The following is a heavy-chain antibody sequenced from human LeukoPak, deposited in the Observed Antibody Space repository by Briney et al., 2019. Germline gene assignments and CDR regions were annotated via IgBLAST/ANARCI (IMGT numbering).Heavy chain of an antibody. CDR1: GYTFTSYG. D-gene: IGHD3-3*01. CDR3: ARGSGYRGHNWFDP. CDR2: ISAYNGNT. V-gene: IGHV1-18*01. Sequence: ASVKVSCKASGYTFTSYGISWVRQAPGLGLEWMGWISAYNGNTNYAQKPQGRVTMTTDTSTSTAYMELRSLRSDDTAVYYCARGSGYRGHNWFDPWGQGTLVTVSS. J-gene: IGHJ5*02.